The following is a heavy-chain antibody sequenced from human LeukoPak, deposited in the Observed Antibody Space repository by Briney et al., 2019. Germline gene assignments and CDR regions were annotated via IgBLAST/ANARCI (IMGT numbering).Heavy chain of an antibody. V-gene: IGHV3-21*01. CDR1: GFTFSSYS. CDR3: ARDFMVRGVNDYGMDV. Sequence: PGRSLRLSCAASGFTFSSYSMNWVRQAPGKGLEWVSSISSSSSYIYYADSVKGRFTISRDNAKNSLYLQMNSLRAEDTAVYYCARDFMVRGVNDYGMDVWGQGTTVTVSS. J-gene: IGHJ6*02. D-gene: IGHD3-10*01. CDR2: ISSSSSYI.